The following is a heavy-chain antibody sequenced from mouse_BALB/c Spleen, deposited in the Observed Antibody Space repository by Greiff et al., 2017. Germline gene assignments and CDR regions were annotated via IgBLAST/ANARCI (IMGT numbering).Heavy chain of an antibody. CDR1: GFTFSSYA. CDR3: ARGGLRDAMDY. D-gene: IGHD2-4*01. Sequence: EVHLVESGGGLVKPGGSLKLSCAASGFTFSSYAMSWVRQTPEKRLEWVASISSGGSTYYPDSVKGRFTISRDNARNILYLQMSSLRSEDTAMYYCARGGLRDAMDYWGQGTSVTVSS. CDR2: ISSGGST. V-gene: IGHV5-6-5*01. J-gene: IGHJ4*01.